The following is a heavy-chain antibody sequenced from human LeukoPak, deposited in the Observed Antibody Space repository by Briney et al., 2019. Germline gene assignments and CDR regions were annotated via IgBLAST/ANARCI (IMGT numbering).Heavy chain of an antibody. Sequence: NTSETLSLTCTVSGGSISSYYWSWIRQPPGKGLEWIGYIYYSGSTNYNPSLKSRVTISVDTSKNQFSLKLSSVTAADTAVYYCASCPTYYDFWSGNYYYYGMDVWGQGTTVTVSS. CDR3: ASCPTYYDFWSGNYYYYGMDV. V-gene: IGHV4-59*01. D-gene: IGHD3-3*01. CDR2: IYYSGST. J-gene: IGHJ6*02. CDR1: GGSISSYY.